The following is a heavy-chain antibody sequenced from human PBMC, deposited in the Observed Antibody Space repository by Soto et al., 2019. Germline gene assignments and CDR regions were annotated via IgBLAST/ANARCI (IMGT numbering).Heavy chain of an antibody. D-gene: IGHD2-15*01. CDR2: IWYDGSNK. CDR1: GFTFSSYG. CDR3: ARGRTVKYCSGGSCYLSYYFDY. J-gene: IGHJ4*02. V-gene: IGHV3-33*01. Sequence: GGSLRLSCAASGFTFSSYGMHWVRQAPGKGLEWVAVIWYDGSNKYYADSVKGRFTISRDNSKNTLYLQMNSLRAEDTAVYYCARGRTVKYCSGGSCYLSYYFDYWGQGTLVTVSS.